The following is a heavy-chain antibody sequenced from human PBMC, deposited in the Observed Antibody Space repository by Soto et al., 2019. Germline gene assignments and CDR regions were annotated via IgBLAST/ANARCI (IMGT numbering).Heavy chain of an antibody. CDR3: AAANPQSVVVPAATDV. D-gene: IGHD2-2*01. Sequence: SVKVSCKASGFTFTSSAVQWVRQARGQRLEWIGWIVVGSGNTNYAQKFQERVTITRDMSTSTAYMELSSLRSEDTAVYYCAAANPQSVVVPAATDVWGQGTTVTVSS. CDR2: IVVGSGNT. J-gene: IGHJ6*02. CDR1: GFTFTSSA. V-gene: IGHV1-58*01.